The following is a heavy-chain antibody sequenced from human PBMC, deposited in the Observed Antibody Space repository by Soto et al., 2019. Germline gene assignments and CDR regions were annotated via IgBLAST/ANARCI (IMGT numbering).Heavy chain of an antibody. CDR2: IYYSGST. V-gene: IGHV4-39*01. CDR1: GGSISSSSYY. D-gene: IGHD6-13*01. Sequence: PSETLSLTCTVSGGSISSSSYYWGWIRQPPGKGLEWIGSIYYSGSTYYNPSLKSRVTISVDTSKNQFSLKLSSVTAADTAVYYCARHHKYSSSWYVDYWGQGTLVTVSS. CDR3: ARHHKYSSSWYVDY. J-gene: IGHJ4*02.